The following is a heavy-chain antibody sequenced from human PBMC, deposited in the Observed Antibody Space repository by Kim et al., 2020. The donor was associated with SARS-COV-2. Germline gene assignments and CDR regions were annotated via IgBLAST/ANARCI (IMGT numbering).Heavy chain of an antibody. J-gene: IGHJ4*02. V-gene: IGHV3-30*18. D-gene: IGHD6-19*01. CDR3: AKSRPSIAVAGPFDY. Sequence: GGSLRLSCAASGFTFSSYGIHWVRQAPGKGLEWVAVISYDGSNKNYADSVKDRFTISRDNSKNTLYLQMNSLRAEDTAVYYCAKSRPSIAVAGPFDYWGQGTLVTVSS. CDR2: ISYDGSNK. CDR1: GFTFSSYG.